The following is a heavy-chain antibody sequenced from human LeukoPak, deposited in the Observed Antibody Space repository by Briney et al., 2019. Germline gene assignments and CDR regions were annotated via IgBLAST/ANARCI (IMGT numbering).Heavy chain of an antibody. D-gene: IGHD6-19*01. CDR3: ARDMKKSQWLAYWYFDL. J-gene: IGHJ2*01. CDR2: IYHSGST. Sequence: SGTLSLTCAVSGGSISSSNWWSWVRQPPGKGLEWIGEIYHSGSTNYNPSLKSRVTISVDKSKNQFSLKLSSVTAADTAVYYCARDMKKSQWLAYWYFDLWGRGTLVTVSS. CDR1: GGSISSSNW. V-gene: IGHV4-4*02.